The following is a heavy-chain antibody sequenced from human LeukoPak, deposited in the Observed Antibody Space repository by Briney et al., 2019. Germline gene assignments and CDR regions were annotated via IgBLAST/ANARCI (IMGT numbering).Heavy chain of an antibody. CDR2: IYYSGNT. J-gene: IGHJ6*03. D-gene: IGHD6-13*01. V-gene: IGHV4-39*01. Sequence: SETLSLTCTVSGVSISSSNSYWGWIRQPPGKGLEWIGSIYYSGNTYYNASLKSQVSISIDTSKNQFSLRLTSVTAADTAVYYCARTYVADGSYDYMDVWGKGTTVTVSS. CDR1: GVSISSSNSY. CDR3: ARTYVADGSYDYMDV.